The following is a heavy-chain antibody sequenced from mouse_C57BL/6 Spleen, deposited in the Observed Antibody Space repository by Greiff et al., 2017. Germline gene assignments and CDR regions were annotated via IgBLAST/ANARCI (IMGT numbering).Heavy chain of an antibody. V-gene: IGHV1-5*01. CDR3: TRILYGSSLAWFAY. CDR1: GYTFTSYW. D-gene: IGHD1-1*01. Sequence: VQLQQSGTVLARPGASVKMSCKTSGYTFTSYWMHWVKQRPGQGLEWIGAIYPGNSDTSYNQKFKGKAKLTAVTSASTAYMELSSLTNEDSAVYYCTRILYGSSLAWFAYWGQGTLVTVSA. J-gene: IGHJ3*01. CDR2: IYPGNSDT.